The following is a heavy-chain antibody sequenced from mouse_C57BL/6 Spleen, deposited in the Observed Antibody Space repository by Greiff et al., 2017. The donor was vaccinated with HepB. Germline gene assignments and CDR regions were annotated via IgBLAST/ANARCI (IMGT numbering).Heavy chain of an antibody. CDR2: IYPGSGNT. CDR1: GYTFTDYY. V-gene: IGHV1-76*01. Sequence: VQLKHSGAELVRPGASVKLSCKASGYTFTDYYINWVKQRPGQGLEWIARIYPGSGNTYYNEKFKGKATLTAEKSSSTAYMQLSSLTSEDSAVYFCARDAYYSNSAWFAYWGQGTLVTVSA. CDR3: ARDAYYSNSAWFAY. J-gene: IGHJ3*01. D-gene: IGHD2-5*01.